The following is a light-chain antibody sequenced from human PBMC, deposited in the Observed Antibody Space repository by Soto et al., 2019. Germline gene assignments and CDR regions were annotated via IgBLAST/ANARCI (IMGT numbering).Light chain of an antibody. CDR3: GTWDISLSAYV. Sequence: QSVLTQPPSVSGAPGQGVTISCTGSSSNIGATYDVQWYQQLPGTAPRLLIYGNSNRPSGVPDRFSGSKSGTSASLAITGLQTGDEADYSCGTWDISLSAYVFGTGTKVTVL. J-gene: IGLJ1*01. V-gene: IGLV1-40*01. CDR1: SSNIGATYD. CDR2: GNS.